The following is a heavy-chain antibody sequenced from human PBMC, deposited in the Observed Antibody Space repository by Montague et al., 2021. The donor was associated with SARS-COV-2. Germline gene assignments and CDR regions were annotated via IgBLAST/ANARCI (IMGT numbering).Heavy chain of an antibody. CDR3: VYSIKSRSSGSCYGSRCYHFDA. CDR1: GFSLSTSGVG. D-gene: IGHD3-22*01. J-gene: IGHJ4*02. V-gene: IGHV2-5*02. Sequence: PALVKPTQTLTLTCTFSGFSLSTSGVGVAWIRQPPGKALEWLALIYWDDDRRYSPSLESSLTITKDTPKNQVVLTMTDMDPVDTATYYCVYSIKSRSSGSCYGSRCYHFDAWGQGALVTVSS. CDR2: IYWDDDR.